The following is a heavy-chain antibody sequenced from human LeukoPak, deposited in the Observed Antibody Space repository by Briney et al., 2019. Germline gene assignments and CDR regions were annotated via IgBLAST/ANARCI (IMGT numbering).Heavy chain of an antibody. V-gene: IGHV3-21*01. D-gene: IGHD6-13*01. J-gene: IGHJ4*02. CDR1: GFTFSSYA. Sequence: NAGGSLRLSCAASGFTFSSYAMSWVRQAPGKGLEWVSSISSSSSYIYYADSVKGRFTISGDNAKNSLYLQMNSLRAEDTAVYYCARRLIAAATFDYWGQGTLVTVSS. CDR2: ISSSSSYI. CDR3: ARRLIAAATFDY.